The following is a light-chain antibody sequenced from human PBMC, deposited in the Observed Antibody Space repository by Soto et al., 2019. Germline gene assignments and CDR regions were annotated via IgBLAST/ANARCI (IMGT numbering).Light chain of an antibody. V-gene: IGKV1-33*01. J-gene: IGKJ4*01. CDR2: DAS. Sequence: DIQITQSPSSLSASVGDRVTITCQATQDINSYLAWYQQKPGKAPKFLIYDASNLETGVPSRFSGSGSGTESTVTISSLHAEDIATDYCQQYENLPLTFRGGTRLEIK. CDR3: QQYENLPLT. CDR1: QDINSY.